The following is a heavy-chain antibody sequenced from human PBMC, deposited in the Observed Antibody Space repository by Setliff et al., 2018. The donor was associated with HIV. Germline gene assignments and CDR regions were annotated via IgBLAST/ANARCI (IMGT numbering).Heavy chain of an antibody. Sequence: ASVKVSCKASGYTFTHYYMHWVRQAPGQGLEWMGIINPSGGSTNYAQKFQGRVTVTRDTSTSTVYMALSSLRSEDTAVYYCASSGSYYHGVYWGQGTLVTVS. V-gene: IGHV1-46*01. D-gene: IGHD1-26*01. CDR2: INPSGGST. CDR3: ASSGSYYHGVY. J-gene: IGHJ4*02. CDR1: GYTFTHYY.